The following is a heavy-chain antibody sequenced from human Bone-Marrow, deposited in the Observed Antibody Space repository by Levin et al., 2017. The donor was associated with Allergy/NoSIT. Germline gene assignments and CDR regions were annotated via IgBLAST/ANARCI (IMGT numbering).Heavy chain of an antibody. CDR3: AREPRASQNGMDV. CDR1: GGSISSYY. CDR2: IYYSGST. Sequence: SETLSLTCTVSGGSISSYYWSWIRQPPGKGLEWIGYIYYSGSTNYNPSLKSRVTISVDTSKNQFSLKLSSVTAADTAVYYCAREPRASQNGMDVWGQGTTVTVSS. J-gene: IGHJ6*02. V-gene: IGHV4-59*01. D-gene: IGHD1-26*01.